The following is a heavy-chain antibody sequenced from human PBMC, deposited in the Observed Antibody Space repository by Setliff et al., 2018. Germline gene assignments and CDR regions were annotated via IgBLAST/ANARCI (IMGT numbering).Heavy chain of an antibody. J-gene: IGHJ4*02. CDR1: GFTFSYYA. CDR3: ARWTTAFDY. D-gene: IGHD4-17*01. Sequence: SLRLSCAASGFTFSYYAMHWVRQAPGKGLEWVAVMSFDGKNNYYADSVKGRFTISRDNSKNTLYLQMSSLKPEDTAVYYCARWTTAFDYWGQGTLVTVSS. V-gene: IGHV3-30*03. CDR2: MSFDGKNN.